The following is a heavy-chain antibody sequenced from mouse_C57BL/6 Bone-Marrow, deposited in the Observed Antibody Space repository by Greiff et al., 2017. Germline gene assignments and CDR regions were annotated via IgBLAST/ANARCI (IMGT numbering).Heavy chain of an antibody. CDR2: ISSGSSTI. V-gene: IGHV5-17*01. CDR3: ARGYDYEAWFAY. CDR1: GFTFSDYG. D-gene: IGHD2-4*01. J-gene: IGHJ3*01. Sequence: EVQLVESGGGLVKPGGSLKLSCAASGFTFSDYGMHWVRQAPEKGLEWVAYISSGSSTIYYADTVKGRFTISRDNVKNTLFLQMTSLRSEDTAMYYCARGYDYEAWFAYWGQETLVTVSA.